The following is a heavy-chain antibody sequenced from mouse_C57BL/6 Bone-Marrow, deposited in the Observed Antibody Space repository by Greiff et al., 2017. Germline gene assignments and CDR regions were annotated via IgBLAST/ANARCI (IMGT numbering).Heavy chain of an antibody. D-gene: IGHD4-1*01. CDR2: ISDGCSYT. Sequence: EVQLVESGGGLVKPGGSLKLSCAASGFTFSSYAMSWVSQTPEKRLEWVATISDGCSYTYYTDNVKGRFTISRDNAKNNRYLQMSQLKSEDTAMYYCARDGPNWDWYFDVWGTGTTVTVSS. V-gene: IGHV5-4*01. J-gene: IGHJ1*03. CDR3: ARDGPNWDWYFDV. CDR1: GFTFSSYA.